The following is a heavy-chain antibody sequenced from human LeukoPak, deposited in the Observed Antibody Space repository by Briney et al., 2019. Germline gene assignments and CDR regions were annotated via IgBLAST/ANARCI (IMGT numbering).Heavy chain of an antibody. V-gene: IGHV3-23*01. Sequence: GGSLRLSCAASGFTFSSYAMSWVRQAPGKGLEWVSAISGSGGSTYYADSVKGRFTISRDNSKSTLYLQMDSLRAEDTAIYYCAKVYDYYYYGMDVWGQGTTVTVSS. CDR2: ISGSGGST. D-gene: IGHD5/OR15-5a*01. CDR3: AKVYDYYYYGMDV. CDR1: GFTFSSYA. J-gene: IGHJ6*02.